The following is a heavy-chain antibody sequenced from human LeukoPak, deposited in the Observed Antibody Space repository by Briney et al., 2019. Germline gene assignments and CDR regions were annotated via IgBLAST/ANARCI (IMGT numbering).Heavy chain of an antibody. V-gene: IGHV7-4-1*02. CDR2: INTNTRNP. Sequence: GASVKVSCKASGDTFIPYTFSWVRQAPGQGLEWMGWINTNTRNPTYVQGFTGRFVFSVDTSVSTAFLQISSLKAEDTAVYYCVRGTYYYDSSAYPSYWGQGSLVTVSS. D-gene: IGHD3-22*01. CDR3: VRGTYYYDSSAYPSY. CDR1: GDTFIPYT. J-gene: IGHJ4*02.